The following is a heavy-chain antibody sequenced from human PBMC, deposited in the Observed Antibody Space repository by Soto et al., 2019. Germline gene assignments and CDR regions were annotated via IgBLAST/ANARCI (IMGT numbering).Heavy chain of an antibody. CDR3: ARAGWSRGEFDY. V-gene: IGHV1-69*06. Sequence: GASVKVSCKASGGTYSSYAISWVRQAPGQGLEWMGGIIPIFGTANYAQKFQGRVTITADKSTSTAYMELSSLRSEDTAVYYCARAGWSRGEFDYWGQGTLVTVSS. CDR2: IIPIFGTA. D-gene: IGHD3-3*01. J-gene: IGHJ4*02. CDR1: GGTYSSYA.